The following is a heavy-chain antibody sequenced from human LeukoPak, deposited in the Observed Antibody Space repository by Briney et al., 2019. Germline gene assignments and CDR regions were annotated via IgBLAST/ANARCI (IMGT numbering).Heavy chain of an antibody. CDR2: IYTSGST. J-gene: IGHJ6*03. V-gene: IGHV4-4*07. Sequence: SETLSLTRTFSVGSHSSYYWSWIRPPAAKEVEGIGRIYTSGSTIYNPSLKSRVTMSVDTSKNQFSLKLSSVTAADTAVYFCARGRYESTRLSAYYYYYMDVWGKGTTVSVSS. CDR1: VGSHSSYY. D-gene: IGHD1-14*01. CDR3: ARGRYESTRLSAYYYYYMDV.